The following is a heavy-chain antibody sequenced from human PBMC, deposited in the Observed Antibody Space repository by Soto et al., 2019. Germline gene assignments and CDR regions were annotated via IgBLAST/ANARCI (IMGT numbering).Heavy chain of an antibody. CDR3: ASDGVRYCSGGSCLYDYVWGSSDYYYGMDV. CDR2: IWYDGSNK. Sequence: GGSLRLSCAASGFTFSSYGMHWVRQAPGKGLEWVAVIWYDGSNKYYADSVKGRFTISRDNSKNTLYLQMNSLRAEDTAVYYCASDGVRYCSGGSCLYDYVWGSSDYYYGMDVWGQGTTVTSP. D-gene: IGHD2-15*01. J-gene: IGHJ6*02. V-gene: IGHV3-33*01. CDR1: GFTFSSYG.